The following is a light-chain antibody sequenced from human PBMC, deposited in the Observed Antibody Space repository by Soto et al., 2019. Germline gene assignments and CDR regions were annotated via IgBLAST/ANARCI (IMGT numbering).Light chain of an antibody. CDR3: CTYADDNIFV. J-gene: IGLJ1*01. CDR1: STDVGFYNY. Sequence: QSVLTQPPSASGSPGQSVTISCTGGSTDVGFYNYVSWYQQHPGKVPKLLIFEVSKRPSGVPDRFSGSKSGNTASLTVSGLRAEDEADYYFCTYADDNIFVFGTGTRSPS. V-gene: IGLV2-8*01. CDR2: EVS.